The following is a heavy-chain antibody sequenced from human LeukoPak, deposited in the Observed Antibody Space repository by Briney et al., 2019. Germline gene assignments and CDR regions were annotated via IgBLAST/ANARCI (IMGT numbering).Heavy chain of an antibody. V-gene: IGHV1-69*05. CDR3: ASSNTAMVPVDY. CDR1: GGTFSSYA. CDR2: IIPIFGTA. J-gene: IGHJ4*02. Sequence: SVKVSCKASGGTFSSYAISWVRQAPGQGLEWMGGIIPIFGTANYAQKFQGRVTITTDESTSTAYMELSSLRSEDTAVYYCASSNTAMVPVDYWGQGALVTVSS. D-gene: IGHD5-18*01.